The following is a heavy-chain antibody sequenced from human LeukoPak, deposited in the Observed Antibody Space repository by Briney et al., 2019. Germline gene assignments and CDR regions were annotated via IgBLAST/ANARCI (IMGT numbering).Heavy chain of an antibody. D-gene: IGHD3-22*01. V-gene: IGHV1-2*02. CDR2: INPNSGGT. Sequence: ASVKVSCKASGYTFTGYYMHWVRQAPGQGLEWMGWINPNSGGTNYAQKFQGRVTMTRDTSISTAYMELSRLRSDDTAVYYCARVSSYYDSSGHFDYWGQGTLVTVSS. J-gene: IGHJ4*02. CDR1: GYTFTGYY. CDR3: ARVSSYYDSSGHFDY.